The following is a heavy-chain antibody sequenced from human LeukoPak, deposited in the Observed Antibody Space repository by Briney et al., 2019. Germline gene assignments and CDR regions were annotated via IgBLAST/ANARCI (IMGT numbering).Heavy chain of an antibody. CDR3: AGAGLGSWGSYRELDF. CDR1: GYTFSIYG. V-gene: IGHV1-18*01. CDR2: ISTSNGNT. J-gene: IGHJ4*02. Sequence: ASVKVSCKASGYTFSIYGFSWVRQAPGQGLEWMGWISTSNGNTKYAQNLQGRVTMTTDTSTTTAYMELRSLRSDDTAVYYCAGAGLGSWGSYRELDFWGQGTLVTVSS. D-gene: IGHD3-16*02.